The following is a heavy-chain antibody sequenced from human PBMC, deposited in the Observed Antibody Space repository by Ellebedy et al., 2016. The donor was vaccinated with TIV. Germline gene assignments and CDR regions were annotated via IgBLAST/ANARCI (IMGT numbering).Heavy chain of an antibody. V-gene: IGHV3-15*01. Sequence: ESLKISXAASGFTFSNAWMSWVRQAPGKGLEWVGRIKSKTDGGTTDYAAPVKGRFTISRDDSKNTLYLQMNSLKTEDTAVYYCTVQSGSYFYWGQGTLVTVSS. J-gene: IGHJ4*02. D-gene: IGHD1-26*01. CDR2: IKSKTDGGTT. CDR1: GFTFSNAW. CDR3: TVQSGSYFY.